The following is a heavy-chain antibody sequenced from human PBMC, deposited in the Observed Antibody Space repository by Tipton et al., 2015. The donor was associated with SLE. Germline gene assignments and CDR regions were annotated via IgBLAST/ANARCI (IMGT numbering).Heavy chain of an antibody. D-gene: IGHD3-22*01. CDR3: ARDPCLSCGYYPLYAFDI. Sequence: QSGAEVKKPGASVKVSCKASGYTFTTYGITWVRQAPGQGLEWMGWISGYKGNTNYAQNLQGRVNMTTDTSTSTAYMELRNLRSDGTSVYYCARDPCLSCGYYPLYAFDIWGQGAMVSVSS. CDR2: ISGYKGNT. V-gene: IGHV1-18*01. J-gene: IGHJ3*02. CDR1: GYTFTTYG.